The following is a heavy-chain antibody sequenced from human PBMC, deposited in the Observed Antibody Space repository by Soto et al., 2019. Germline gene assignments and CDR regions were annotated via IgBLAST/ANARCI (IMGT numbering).Heavy chain of an antibody. Sequence: ASVKVSCKASGYTFTSYAMHWVRQAPGQRLEWMGWINAGNGNTKYSQKFQGRVTITRDTSASTAYMELSSLRSEDTAVYYCARGPQMIANFDYWGQGTLVTVSS. CDR2: INAGNGNT. CDR3: ARGPQMIANFDY. D-gene: IGHD3-22*01. J-gene: IGHJ4*02. V-gene: IGHV1-3*01. CDR1: GYTFTSYA.